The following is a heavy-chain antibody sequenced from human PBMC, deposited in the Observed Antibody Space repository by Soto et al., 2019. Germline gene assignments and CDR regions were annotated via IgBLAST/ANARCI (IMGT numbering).Heavy chain of an antibody. CDR1: GFTFSSYS. CDR3: ARDPGYDFWSGYTYYYYGMDV. CDR2: ISSSSSTI. Sequence: GGSLRLSCAASGFTFSSYSMNWVRQAPGKGLEWVSYISSSSSTIYYADSVKGRFTISRDNAKNSLYLQMNSLRDEDTAVYYCARDPGYDFWSGYTYYYYGMDVWGQGTTVTVSS. V-gene: IGHV3-48*02. D-gene: IGHD3-3*01. J-gene: IGHJ6*02.